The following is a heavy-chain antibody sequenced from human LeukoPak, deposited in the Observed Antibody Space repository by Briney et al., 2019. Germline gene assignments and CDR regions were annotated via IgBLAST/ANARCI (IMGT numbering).Heavy chain of an antibody. D-gene: IGHD3-3*01. J-gene: IGHJ6*02. CDR1: GGTFSSYA. CDR3: ARAETYYDFWSGHRAYYGMDV. V-gene: IGHV1-69*13. CDR2: FIPIFGTA. Sequence: ASVKVSCKASGGTFSSYAISWVRQAPGQGLEWMGGFIPIFGTANYAQRFQGRVTITADESTSTAYMELSSLRSEDTAVYYCARAETYYDFWSGHRAYYGMDVWGQGTTVTVSS.